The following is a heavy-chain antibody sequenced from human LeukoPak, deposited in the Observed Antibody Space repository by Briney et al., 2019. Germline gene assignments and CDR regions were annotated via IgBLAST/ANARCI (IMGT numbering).Heavy chain of an antibody. CDR2: IRYDGSNK. CDR3: AKDPLGYCSSTSCYTLGFFQH. V-gene: IGHV3-30*02. Sequence: GRSLRLSCAASGFTFSSYGMHWVRQAPGKGLEWVAFIRYDGSNKYYADSVKGRFTISRDNSKNTLYLQMNSLRAEDTAVYYCAKDPLGYCSSTSCYTLGFFQHWGQGTLVTVSS. CDR1: GFTFSSYG. J-gene: IGHJ1*01. D-gene: IGHD2-2*02.